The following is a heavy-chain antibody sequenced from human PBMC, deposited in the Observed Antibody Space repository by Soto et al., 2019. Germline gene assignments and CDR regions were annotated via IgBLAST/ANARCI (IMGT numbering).Heavy chain of an antibody. Sequence: GGSLRLSCAASGFTFSSYGMHWVRQAPGKGLEWVAVIWYDGSNKYYADSVKGRFTISRDNSKNTLYLQMNSLRAEDTAVYYCARGHRGSYYSYYYGMDVWGQGTTVTVSS. CDR3: ARGHRGSYYSYYYGMDV. D-gene: IGHD1-26*01. V-gene: IGHV3-33*01. CDR2: IWYDGSNK. CDR1: GFTFSSYG. J-gene: IGHJ6*02.